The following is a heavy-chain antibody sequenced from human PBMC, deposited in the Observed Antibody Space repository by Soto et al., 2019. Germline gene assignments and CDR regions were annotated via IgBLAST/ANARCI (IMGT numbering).Heavy chain of an antibody. Sequence: QVHLKQWGAGLLKPSETLSLTCAVYGGSFSGYDWTWIRQPPGKGLEWIGEINRSGGTKYNPSLKSRVTISVDTSKNQFSLQLSSVTAADTAVYYCAPNYYDSSASAWGQGTLVTVSS. CDR1: GGSFSGYD. J-gene: IGHJ5*02. CDR3: APNYYDSSASA. CDR2: INRSGGT. V-gene: IGHV4-34*01. D-gene: IGHD3-22*01.